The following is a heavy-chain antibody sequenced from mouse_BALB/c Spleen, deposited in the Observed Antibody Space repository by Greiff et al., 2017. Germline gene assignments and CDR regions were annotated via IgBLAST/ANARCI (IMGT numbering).Heavy chain of an antibody. CDR1: GFTFSSYW. V-gene: IGHV6-6*02. D-gene: IGHD1-2*01. Sequence: DVMLVESGGGLVQPGGSMKLSCVASGFTFSSYWMSWVRQSPEKGLEWVAEIRFKSDNYATHYAESVKGKFTISRDDSKSRLYLQMNSLRAEDTGIYYCTTTATYFDVWGAGTTVTVSS. J-gene: IGHJ1*01. CDR2: IRFKSDNYAT. CDR3: TTTATYFDV.